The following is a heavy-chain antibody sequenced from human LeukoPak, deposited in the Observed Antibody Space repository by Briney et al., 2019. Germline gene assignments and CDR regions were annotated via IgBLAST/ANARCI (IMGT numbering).Heavy chain of an antibody. CDR2: IYHSRST. CDR1: GVSISSGGYS. CDR3: ARADYYDSSGYGTWFDP. Sequence: SQTLSLTCAVSGVSISSGGYSWSWLRQPPGKGLEWIGYIYHSRSTYYNPALKSRVTISVDRTKNQSSLKLSSVTAADTAVYYCARADYYDSSGYGTWFDPWGQGTLVTVSS. J-gene: IGHJ5*02. D-gene: IGHD3-22*01. V-gene: IGHV4-30-2*01.